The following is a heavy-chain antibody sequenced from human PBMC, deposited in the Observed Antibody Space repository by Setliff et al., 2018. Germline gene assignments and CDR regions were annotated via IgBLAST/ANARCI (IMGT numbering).Heavy chain of an antibody. J-gene: IGHJ3*02. V-gene: IGHV5-51*01. CDR3: ASTPYYYDSSGYGAFDI. CDR2: IYPGDSDT. CDR1: GYSFTSYW. D-gene: IGHD3-22*01. Sequence: GESLKISCKGSGYSFTSYWIGWVRQMPGKGLEWMGIIYPGDSDTRYSPSFQGQVTTSADKSISTAYLQWSSLKASDTAMYYCASTPYYYDSSGYGAFDIWGQGTMVTV.